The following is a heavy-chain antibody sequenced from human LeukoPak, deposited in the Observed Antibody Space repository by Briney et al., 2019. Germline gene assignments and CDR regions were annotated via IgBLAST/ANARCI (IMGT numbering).Heavy chain of an antibody. CDR3: ARDFSGSGRRLDY. Sequence: RGSLRLSCAASGFTFSSYAMHWVRQAPGKRLEWVAVISYDGSNKYYADSVKGRFTISRDNSKNTLYLQMNSLRAEDTAVYYCARDFSGSGRRLDYWGQGTLVTVSS. CDR1: GFTFSSYA. CDR2: ISYDGSNK. V-gene: IGHV3-30-3*01. J-gene: IGHJ4*02. D-gene: IGHD3-10*01.